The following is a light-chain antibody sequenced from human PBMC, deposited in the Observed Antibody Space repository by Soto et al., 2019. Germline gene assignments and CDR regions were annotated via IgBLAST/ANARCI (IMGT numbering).Light chain of an antibody. V-gene: IGLV1-51*02. CDR1: SSNIGNNY. CDR2: ENN. CDR3: GTWDSILSAVV. Sequence: QSALTQPPSVSAAPGQKVTISCSGSSSNIGNNYVSWYQQLPGTAPKLLIYENNKRPSGIPDRFSGSKSGTSATLGITGLQTGDEADYYCGTWDSILSAVVFGGGTKLTVL. J-gene: IGLJ2*01.